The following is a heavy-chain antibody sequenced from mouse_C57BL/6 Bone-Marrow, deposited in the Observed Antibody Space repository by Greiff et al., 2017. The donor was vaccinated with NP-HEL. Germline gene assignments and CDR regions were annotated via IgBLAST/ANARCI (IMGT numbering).Heavy chain of an antibody. V-gene: IGHV2-6-1*01. CDR3: ARHGSNLYWYFDV. J-gene: IGHJ1*03. CDR2: IWSDGST. D-gene: IGHD2-5*01. CDR1: GFSLTSYG. Sequence: QVQLQQSGPGLVAPSQSLSITCTVSGFSLTSYGVHWVRQPPGKGLEWLVVIWSDGSTTYNSAPKSRLSISKDNSKSQVFLKMNSLQTDDTAMYYCARHGSNLYWYFDVWGTGTTVTVSS.